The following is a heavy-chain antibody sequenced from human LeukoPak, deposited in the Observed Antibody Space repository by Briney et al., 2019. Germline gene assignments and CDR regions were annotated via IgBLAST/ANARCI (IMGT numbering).Heavy chain of an antibody. V-gene: IGHV4-34*01. CDR2: INHSGST. D-gene: IGHD5-12*01. CDR3: ARPRPRATYYYYGMDV. Sequence: GSLRVSCAASGFTFSNYWMSWVRQPPGKGLEWIGEINHSGSTNYNPSLKSRVTISVDTSKNQFSLELSSVTAADTAVYYCARPRPRATYYYYGMDVWGQGTTVTVSS. CDR1: GFTFSNYW. J-gene: IGHJ6*02.